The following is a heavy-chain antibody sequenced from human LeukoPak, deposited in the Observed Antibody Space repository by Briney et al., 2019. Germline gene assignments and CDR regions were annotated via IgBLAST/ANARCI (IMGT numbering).Heavy chain of an antibody. CDR1: GYTFTGYY. D-gene: IGHD6-13*01. J-gene: IGHJ5*02. Sequence: ASVKVSCKASGYTFTGYYMHWVRQAPGQGLEWMGWINPNSGGTNYAQKFQGRVTMARDTSISTASIERRRLRSDDTAVYYCARDEIAAAGTYADNWFDAWGQGTLVTVSS. CDR3: ARDEIAAAGTYADNWFDA. V-gene: IGHV1-2*02. CDR2: INPNSGGT.